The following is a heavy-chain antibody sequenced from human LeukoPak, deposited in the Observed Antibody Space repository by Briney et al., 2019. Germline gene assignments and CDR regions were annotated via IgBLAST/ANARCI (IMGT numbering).Heavy chain of an antibody. CDR1: GFTFNNYW. V-gene: IGHV3-30*02. J-gene: IGHJ3*02. Sequence: GGSLRLSCVVSGFTFNNYWMSWVRQAPGKGLDWVAFIRSDGSNKYSEDSVRGRFIISRDNSKNTLYLQMNSLKPEDTAVYYCARDDLSKSDALDIWGQGTMVTVSS. CDR2: IRSDGSNK. CDR3: ARDDLSKSDALDI. D-gene: IGHD2/OR15-2a*01.